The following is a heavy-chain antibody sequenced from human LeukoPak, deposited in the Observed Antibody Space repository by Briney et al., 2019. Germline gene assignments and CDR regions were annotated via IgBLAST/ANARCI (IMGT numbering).Heavy chain of an antibody. CDR3: ARGSRGPDY. V-gene: IGHV3-21*04. J-gene: IGHJ4*02. CDR1: GFTFSSYS. CDR2: ITSASGGK. Sequence: GGSLRLSCAASGFTFSSYSMNWVRQAPGKGLEWVSSITSASGGKSYADSVKGRFTISRDNAKNSLYLQMNSLRAEDTAVYYCARGSRGPDYWGQGTLVTVSS.